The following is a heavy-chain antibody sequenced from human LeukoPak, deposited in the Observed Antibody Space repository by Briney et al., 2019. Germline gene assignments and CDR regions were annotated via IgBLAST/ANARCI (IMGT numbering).Heavy chain of an antibody. Sequence: ASVKVSCKASGYTFTSYGISWVRQAPGQGLEWMGWISAYNGNTNYAQKLQGRVTMTTDTSTSTAYMELRSLRSDDTAVYYCARRPYYYDSSGYYYKYWGQGTLVTVSS. V-gene: IGHV1-18*01. CDR2: ISAYNGNT. D-gene: IGHD3-22*01. J-gene: IGHJ4*02. CDR3: ARRPYYYDSSGYYYKY. CDR1: GYTFTSYG.